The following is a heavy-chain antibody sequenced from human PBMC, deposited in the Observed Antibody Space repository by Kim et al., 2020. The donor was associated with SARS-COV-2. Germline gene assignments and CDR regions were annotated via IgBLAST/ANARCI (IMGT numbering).Heavy chain of an antibody. CDR2: GTT. CDR3: ARDRGDAFDF. Sequence: GTTYYSDSVKGRFSISRDNSKNTLLLLMNSLRAEDTAMYFCARDRGDAFDFWGQGTMVTVSS. J-gene: IGHJ3*01. V-gene: IGHV3-66*01.